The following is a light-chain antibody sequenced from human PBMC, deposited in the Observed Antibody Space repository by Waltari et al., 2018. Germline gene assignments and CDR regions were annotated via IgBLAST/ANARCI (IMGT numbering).Light chain of an antibody. V-gene: IGLV2-23*02. CDR1: SSDVRSYNY. Sequence: QSALTQPASVSGSPGQSITLTCTGTSSDVRSYNYVSWYQQYPGKAPKPLISAVTQRPSGVSVRFFGSRSGNTSSLTVAGRQAEDEADYYCCSYAGDSLYVFGTGTTVTV. CDR2: AVT. CDR3: CSYAGDSLYV. J-gene: IGLJ1*01.